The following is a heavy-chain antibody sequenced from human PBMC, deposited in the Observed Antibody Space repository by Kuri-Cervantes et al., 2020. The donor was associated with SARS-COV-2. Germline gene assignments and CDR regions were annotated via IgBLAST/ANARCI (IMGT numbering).Heavy chain of an antibody. V-gene: IGHV3-23*01. J-gene: IGHJ4*02. CDR3: AREPGGTFDY. Sequence: GESLKISCVASGFTFSSYAMSWVRQAPGKGLEWVSSIGDSGDSTYYADFVKGRFTISRDNLKNTVYLQMNSLRAEDTAVYYCAREPGGTFDYWGEGTLVSVSS. D-gene: IGHD1-14*01. CDR1: GFTFSSYA. CDR2: IGDSGDST.